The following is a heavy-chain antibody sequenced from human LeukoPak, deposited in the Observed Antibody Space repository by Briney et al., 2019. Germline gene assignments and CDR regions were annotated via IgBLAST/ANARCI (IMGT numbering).Heavy chain of an antibody. D-gene: IGHD4-23*01. CDR3: ARVPDYGGNDAFDI. Sequence: SQTLSLTCTVSGGSISSGDYYWSWIRQPPGKGREWIGYIYYSGSTYYNPSLKSRVTISVDTSKNQFSLKLSSVTAADTAVYYCARVPDYGGNDAFDIWGQGTMVTVSS. CDR1: GGSISSGDYY. CDR2: IYYSGST. J-gene: IGHJ3*02. V-gene: IGHV4-30-4*08.